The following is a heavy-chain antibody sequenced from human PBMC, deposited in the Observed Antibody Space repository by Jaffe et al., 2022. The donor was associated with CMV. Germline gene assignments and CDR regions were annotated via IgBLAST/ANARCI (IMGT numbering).Heavy chain of an antibody. Sequence: EVQLVQSGAEVKKPGESLKISCKGSGYSFTSYWIGWVRQMPGKGLEWMGIIYPGDSDTRYSPSFQGQVTISADKSISTAYLQWSSLKASDTAMYYCARLGGGYCSGGSCYGEFDPWGQGTLVTVSS. CDR1: GYSFTSYW. CDR2: IYPGDSDT. V-gene: IGHV5-51*01. D-gene: IGHD2-15*01. CDR3: ARLGGGYCSGGSCYGEFDP. J-gene: IGHJ5*02.